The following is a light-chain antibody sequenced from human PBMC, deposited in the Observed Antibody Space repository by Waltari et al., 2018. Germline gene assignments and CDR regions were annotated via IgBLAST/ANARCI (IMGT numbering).Light chain of an antibody. Sequence: QSALTQPPSASGSPGQSVTISCTGTSRNVGSYTYVSWYQQHPGKAPKLIIYEVNKRPSGVPDRFSGSKSDNTASLTVSGLQAEDEADYYCSSYGSSEVFGGGTKVTVL. V-gene: IGLV2-8*01. CDR1: SRNVGSYTY. CDR2: EVN. J-gene: IGLJ2*01. CDR3: SSYGSSEV.